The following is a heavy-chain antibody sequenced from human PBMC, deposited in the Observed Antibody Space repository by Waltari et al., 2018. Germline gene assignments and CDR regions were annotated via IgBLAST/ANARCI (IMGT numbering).Heavy chain of an antibody. CDR1: GFTFRRYG. Sequence: QVQLVEYGGGVVQPGGSLRLSCAASGFTFRRYGMHWVRQAPGKGLEWVAFISYDASNKEYEDSVKGRFTISRDNSKNPLYLLINSLRSDDTAMYYCAKDPDWSYAGFDHWGQGTLVTVSS. D-gene: IGHD1-7*01. V-gene: IGHV3-30*02. J-gene: IGHJ4*02. CDR3: AKDPDWSYAGFDH. CDR2: ISYDASNK.